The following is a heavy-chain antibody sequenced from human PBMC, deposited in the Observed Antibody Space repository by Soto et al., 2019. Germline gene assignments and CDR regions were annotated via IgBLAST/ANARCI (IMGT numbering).Heavy chain of an antibody. Sequence: SETLSLTCIVSGVSISSYFWSWIRQPPGKGLEWIGYIYDTGNTNYNPSLNSRVSISIDTSRTHFSLKVNSVTAGDTAVYYCARVPPGYSYGLDYWGQGTLVTVYS. J-gene: IGHJ4*02. D-gene: IGHD5-18*01. CDR3: ARVPPGYSYGLDY. CDR2: IYDTGNT. CDR1: GVSISSYF. V-gene: IGHV4-59*12.